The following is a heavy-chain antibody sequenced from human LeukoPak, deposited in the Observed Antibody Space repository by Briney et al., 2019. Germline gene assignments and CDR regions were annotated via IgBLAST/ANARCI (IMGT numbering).Heavy chain of an antibody. CDR2: IWYGGSNK. J-gene: IGHJ3*02. CDR3: AKDRSLSGIGDAFDI. D-gene: IGHD2-15*01. CDR1: GFTFSSYG. V-gene: IGHV3-30*02. Sequence: GGSLRLSCAASGFTFSSYGMHWVRQAPGKGLEWVAVIWYGGSNKYYADSVKGRFTISRDNSKNTLYLQMNSLRAEDTAVYYCAKDRSLSGIGDAFDIWGQGTMVTVSS.